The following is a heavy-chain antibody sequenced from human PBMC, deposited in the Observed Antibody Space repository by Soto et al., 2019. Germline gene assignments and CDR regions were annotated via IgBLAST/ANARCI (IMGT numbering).Heavy chain of an antibody. Sequence: RLSCAASGFTFSGSAMHWVRQASGKGLGWVGRIRSKANSYATAYAASVKGRFTISRDDSKNTAYLQMNSLKTEDTAVYYCTRNGYSSGSDYWGQGTLVTVSS. V-gene: IGHV3-73*01. D-gene: IGHD6-19*01. J-gene: IGHJ4*02. CDR1: GFTFSGSA. CDR2: IRSKANSYAT. CDR3: TRNGYSSGSDY.